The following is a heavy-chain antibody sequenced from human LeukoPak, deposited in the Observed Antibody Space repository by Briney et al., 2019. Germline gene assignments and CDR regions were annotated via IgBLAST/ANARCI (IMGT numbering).Heavy chain of an antibody. J-gene: IGHJ6*02. D-gene: IGHD3-10*01. V-gene: IGHV3-21*01. CDR1: GFTFSSYS. CDR2: ISSSSSYI. CDR3: ARVIGTSGSYGYYYGMDV. Sequence: GGSLRLSCAASGFTFSSYSMNWVRQAPGKGLEWVSSISSSSSYIYYADSVKGRFTISRDNAKNSLYLQMNSLRAEDTAVYYCARVIGTSGSYGYYYGMDVWGQGTTVTVSS.